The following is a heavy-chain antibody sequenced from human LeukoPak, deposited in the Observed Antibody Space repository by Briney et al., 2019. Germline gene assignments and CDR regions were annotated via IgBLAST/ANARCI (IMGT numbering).Heavy chain of an antibody. CDR2: IKQDGSAK. D-gene: IGHD3-22*01. J-gene: IGHJ4*02. V-gene: IGHV3-7*05. CDR1: GFTFSKYW. CDR3: ARGYDSDDYLSAY. Sequence: GGSLRLSCAASGFTFSKYWMSWVRQAPGKGLEWVANIKQDGSAKYYVDSVKGRFTISRDNAKNSLYLQMNSLRPEDTAVYYCARGYDSDDYLSAYWGQGTLVTVSS.